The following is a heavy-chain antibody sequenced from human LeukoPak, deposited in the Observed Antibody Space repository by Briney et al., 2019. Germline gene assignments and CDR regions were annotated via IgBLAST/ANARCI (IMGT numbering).Heavy chain of an antibody. CDR3: AKDRYNDYEGGWFDP. V-gene: IGHV3-23*01. D-gene: IGHD5-12*01. Sequence: GGSLRLSCAASRFTFSTYAMSWVRQAPGKGLEWVSAISDSGGSTYYADSVRGRFTVSRDNSKNTLYLQMNSLRAEDTAVYYCAKDRYNDYEGGWFDPWGQGTLVTVSS. J-gene: IGHJ5*02. CDR1: RFTFSTYA. CDR2: ISDSGGST.